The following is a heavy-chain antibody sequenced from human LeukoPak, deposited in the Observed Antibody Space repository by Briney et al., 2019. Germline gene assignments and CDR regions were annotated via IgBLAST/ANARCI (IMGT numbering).Heavy chain of an antibody. V-gene: IGHV4-59*01. D-gene: IGHD3-10*01. CDR2: IYYSGST. CDR1: GGSISSYY. J-gene: IGHJ6*03. CDR3: ARVHYYGSGSYYTDYMDV. Sequence: SETLSLTCTVSGGSISSYYWSWIRQPPGKGLECIGYIYYSGSTNYNPSLKSRVTISVDTSKNQFSLKLSSVTAADTAVYYCARVHYYGSGSYYTDYMDVWGKGTTVTVSS.